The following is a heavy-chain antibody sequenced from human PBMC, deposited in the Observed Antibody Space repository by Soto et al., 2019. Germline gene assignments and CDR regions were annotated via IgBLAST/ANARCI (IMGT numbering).Heavy chain of an antibody. J-gene: IGHJ4*02. CDR3: SRDVVVGAKALNY. V-gene: IGHV3-7*01. CDR1: GFTFSNYW. CDR2: IKEEGSEK. D-gene: IGHD2-15*01. Sequence: GGSLRLSCAASGFTFSNYWMTWVRQAPGKGLEWVANIKEEGSEKHYVDSVKGRFTISRDNAKNSLYLQMNSLRVEDTAVYFCSRDVVVGAKALNYWGQGALVTSPQ.